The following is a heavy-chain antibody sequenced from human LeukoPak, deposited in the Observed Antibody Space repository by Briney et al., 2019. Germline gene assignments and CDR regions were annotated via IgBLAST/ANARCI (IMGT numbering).Heavy chain of an antibody. Sequence: PSETLSLTCTVSGGSISSGDSYWSWIRQPRGKGLEWIAYIYYSGSTYYNPSLKSRVTISVDTSKNQFSLKLSSVTAADTAVYYCARVIRGYCSGGSCYSLGFDYWGQGALVTVSS. CDR1: GGSISSGDSY. CDR2: IYYSGST. J-gene: IGHJ4*02. CDR3: ARVIRGYCSGGSCYSLGFDY. D-gene: IGHD2-15*01. V-gene: IGHV4-30-4*01.